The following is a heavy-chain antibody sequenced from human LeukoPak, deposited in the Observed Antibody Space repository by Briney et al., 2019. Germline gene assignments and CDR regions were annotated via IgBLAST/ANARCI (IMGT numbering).Heavy chain of an antibody. J-gene: IGHJ3*02. CDR2: IYYSGST. V-gene: IGHV4-39*07. D-gene: IGHD1-26*01. CDR3: ARAFIVGAPLGDAFDI. Sequence: SETLSLTCTVSGGSISSYSYYWGWIRPPPGKGLEWIGNIYYSGSTYYNPSLKSRVTISVDTSKNQFSLKLSSVTAADTAVYYCARAFIVGAPLGDAFDIWGQGTMVTVSS. CDR1: GGSISSYSYY.